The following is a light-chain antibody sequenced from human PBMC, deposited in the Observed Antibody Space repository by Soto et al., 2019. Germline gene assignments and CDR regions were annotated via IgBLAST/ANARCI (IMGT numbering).Light chain of an antibody. Sequence: QSALTQPASVSGSPGQSITISCTGTSSDVGGYKYVSWYQQYPGKAPKLMIYEVSNRPSGVSTRFSGSKSGNTASLTISGLQAEDEADYYCTSYTSSSSVLFGGGTKVTLL. CDR2: EVS. CDR3: TSYTSSSSVL. CDR1: SSDVGGYKY. V-gene: IGLV2-14*01. J-gene: IGLJ2*01.